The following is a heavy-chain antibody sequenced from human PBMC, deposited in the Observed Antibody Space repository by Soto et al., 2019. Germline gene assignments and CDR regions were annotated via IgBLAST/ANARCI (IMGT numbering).Heavy chain of an antibody. CDR2: ISSSGSTI. V-gene: IGHV3-48*03. J-gene: IGHJ4*02. CDR3: ASLFVDTADY. CDR1: VFTFSSYE. D-gene: IGHD5-18*01. Sequence: PCGSLRLSCAASVFTFSSYEMNWVRQAPGKGLEWVSYISSSGSTIYYADSVKGRFTISRDNAKNSLYLQMNSLRAEDTAVYYCASLFVDTADYRGQGTLVTVSS.